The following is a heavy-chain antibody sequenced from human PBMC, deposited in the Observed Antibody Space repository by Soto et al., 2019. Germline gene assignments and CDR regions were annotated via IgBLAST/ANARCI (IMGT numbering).Heavy chain of an antibody. V-gene: IGHV3-74*01. J-gene: IGHJ3*02. D-gene: IGHD4-17*01. CDR2: INSDGSST. Sequence: SLRLSCAASGFTFSSYWMHWVRQAPGKGLVWVSRINSDGSSTSYADSVKGRFTISRDNAKNTLYPQVNSLRAEDTAVYYCARVTTDYDAFDIWGQGTMGTVSS. CDR1: GFTFSSYW. CDR3: ARVTTDYDAFDI.